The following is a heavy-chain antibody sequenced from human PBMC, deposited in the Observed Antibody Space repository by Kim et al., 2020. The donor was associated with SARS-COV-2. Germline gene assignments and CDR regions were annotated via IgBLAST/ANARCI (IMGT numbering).Heavy chain of an antibody. D-gene: IGHD2-15*01. Sequence: NYNPSLKSRVTMSVDTSKNQFSLKLSSVTAADTAVYYCARDVASEGFDYWGQGTLVTVSS. J-gene: IGHJ4*02. V-gene: IGHV4-4*07. CDR3: ARDVASEGFDY.